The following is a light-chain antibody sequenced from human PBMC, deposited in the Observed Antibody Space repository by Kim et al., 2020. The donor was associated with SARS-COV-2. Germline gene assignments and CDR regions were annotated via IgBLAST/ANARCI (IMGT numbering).Light chain of an antibody. CDR3: QQYNDWPPYT. V-gene: IGKV3-15*01. Sequence: VSPGERPTLSCRASQSVSSSLVWYQQKPGQAPRLLIYDASTRATGIPARLSGSGSATEFTLTISSLQSEDFAVYYCQQYNDWPPYTFGQGTKLEI. CDR2: DAS. CDR1: QSVSSS. J-gene: IGKJ2*01.